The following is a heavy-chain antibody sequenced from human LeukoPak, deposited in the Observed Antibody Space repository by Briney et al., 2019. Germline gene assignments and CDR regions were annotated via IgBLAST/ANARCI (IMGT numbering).Heavy chain of an antibody. J-gene: IGHJ4*02. CDR3: AKGGPNYVSSYYFDY. D-gene: IGHD3-16*01. Sequence: GGSLRLSCAASGFTFSSFGMHWVRQAPGKGLEWVAFLRYDGSDKFYADSVKGRFTISRDNSKNTVYLQMTSLRTEDTAVYYCAKGGPNYVSSYYFDYWGQGSLVTVS. CDR2: LRYDGSDK. CDR1: GFTFSSFG. V-gene: IGHV3-30*02.